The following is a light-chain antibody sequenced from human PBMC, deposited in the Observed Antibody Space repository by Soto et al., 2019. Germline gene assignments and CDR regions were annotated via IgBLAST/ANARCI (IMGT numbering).Light chain of an antibody. CDR3: QQYNNWPMWT. CDR2: GAS. J-gene: IGKJ1*01. CDR1: QSITRN. V-gene: IGKV3-15*01. Sequence: EIVMTQSPATLSVSPVERATLSCRASQSITRNLAWYQQSPGQAPRLLIYGASTRATGIPARFSGSGSGTEFTLTIKSLQSEDFAVYYCQQYNNWPMWTFGQGTKGDIK.